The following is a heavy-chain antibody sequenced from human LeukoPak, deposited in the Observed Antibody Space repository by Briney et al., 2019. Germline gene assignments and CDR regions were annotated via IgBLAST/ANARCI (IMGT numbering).Heavy chain of an antibody. CDR3: ARGGAVSGYKYYFDY. CDR2: IYHSGST. D-gene: IGHD3-22*01. Sequence: PSETLSLTCAVSGYSISSGYYWGWIRQPPGKGLEWIGSIYHSGSTYYNPSLKSRVTISVDTSKNQFSLKLSSVTAADTAVYYCARGGAVSGYKYYFDYWGQGTLVTVSS. CDR1: GYSISSGYY. V-gene: IGHV4-38-2*01. J-gene: IGHJ4*02.